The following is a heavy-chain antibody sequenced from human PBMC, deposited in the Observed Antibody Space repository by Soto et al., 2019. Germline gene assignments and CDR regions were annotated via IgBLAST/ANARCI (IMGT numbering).Heavy chain of an antibody. CDR3: ARSSTIVVVPAAIEDYYYGMDV. CDR2: IIPIFGTA. Sequence: QVQLVQSGAEVKKPGSSVKVSCKASGGTFSSYAISWVRQAPGQGLEWMGGIIPIFGTANYAQKFQGRVTITAAETTSTAYTELSSLRSEDTAVYYCARSSTIVVVPAAIEDYYYGMDVWGQGTTVTVSS. CDR1: GGTFSSYA. J-gene: IGHJ6*02. D-gene: IGHD2-2*02. V-gene: IGHV1-69*01.